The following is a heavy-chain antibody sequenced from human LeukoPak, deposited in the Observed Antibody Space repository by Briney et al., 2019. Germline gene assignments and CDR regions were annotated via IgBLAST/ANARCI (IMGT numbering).Heavy chain of an antibody. CDR2: IYYSGNT. J-gene: IGHJ4*02. CDR3: ARRLPSIAALDY. D-gene: IGHD2-15*01. Sequence: PSQTLSLTCTVSGGSISSGGYYWSWLRQHPGKGLDWIVYIYYSGNTYYTPSLKSRVTMSVDTSKNQFSLNLSSVTAADTAVYFCARRLPSIAALDYWGQGILVTVSS. CDR1: GGSISSGGYY. V-gene: IGHV4-31*03.